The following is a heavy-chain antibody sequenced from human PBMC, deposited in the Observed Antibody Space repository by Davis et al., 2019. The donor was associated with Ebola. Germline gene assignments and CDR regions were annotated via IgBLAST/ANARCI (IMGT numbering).Heavy chain of an antibody. D-gene: IGHD3-16*01. CDR1: GGSISSHH. J-gene: IGHJ4*02. CDR3: ARGGASSKYFDY. CDR2: ISYTGTT. V-gene: IGHV4-59*11. Sequence: PSETLSLTCNVAGGSISSHHWSWIRQSPGKGLEWIGFISYTGTTNYNSSLKSRVTISVDTSKNQFSLKLSSVTAADTAIYYCARGGASSKYFDYWGQGSLVTVSS.